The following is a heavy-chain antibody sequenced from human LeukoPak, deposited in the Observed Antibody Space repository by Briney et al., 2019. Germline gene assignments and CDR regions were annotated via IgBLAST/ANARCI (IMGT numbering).Heavy chain of an antibody. J-gene: IGHJ5*02. D-gene: IGHD1-26*01. CDR2: ISAYNGNT. CDR1: GYTFTSYG. Sequence: ASVKVSCKASGYTFTSYGISWVRQAPGQGLEWMGWISAYNGNTRSTQKFQGRVTMTTDTSTSTVYMELRSLRSDDTAVYYCARDHDYSGSYRWFDPWGQGTLVTVSS. V-gene: IGHV1-18*01. CDR3: ARDHDYSGSYRWFDP.